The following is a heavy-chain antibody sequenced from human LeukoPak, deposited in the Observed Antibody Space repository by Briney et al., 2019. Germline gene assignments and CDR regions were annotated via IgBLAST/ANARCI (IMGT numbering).Heavy chain of an antibody. J-gene: IGHJ5*02. Sequence: SETLSLTCTVSGGSISSSSYYWGWIRQPPGKGLEWIGSIYYSGSTYYNPSLKSRVTISVDTSKNQFSLKLSSVTAADTAVYYCARERGAYCSSTSCRAYNWFDPWGQGTLVTVSS. V-gene: IGHV4-39*07. D-gene: IGHD2-2*01. CDR2: IYYSGST. CDR3: ARERGAYCSSTSCRAYNWFDP. CDR1: GGSISSSSYY.